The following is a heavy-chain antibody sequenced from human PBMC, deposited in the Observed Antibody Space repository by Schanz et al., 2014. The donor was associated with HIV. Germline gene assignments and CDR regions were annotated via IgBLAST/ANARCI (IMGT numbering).Heavy chain of an antibody. CDR2: TWYDGSNK. Sequence: VQLVESGGGLVKPGGSLRLSCVVSGFTFDAYTMNWVRQAPGKGLEWVAVTWYDGSNKYYGDSVKGRFAISRDNSKDTLYLQMNGLRAEDTAVYFCAKEKGGSWYFFDSWGQGTLVTVSS. CDR1: GFTFDAYT. CDR3: AKEKGGSWYFFDS. D-gene: IGHD6-19*01. V-gene: IGHV3-33*06. J-gene: IGHJ4*02.